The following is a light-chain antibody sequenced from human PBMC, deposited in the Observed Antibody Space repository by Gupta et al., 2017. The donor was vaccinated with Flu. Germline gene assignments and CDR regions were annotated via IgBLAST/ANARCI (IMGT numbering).Light chain of an antibody. V-gene: IGKV2-29*01. CDR3: IRPWT. J-gene: IGKJ1*01. Sequence: DIVMTQTPLSLSVTPGQPASISCKSSQSLLHSDGKTYLYWYRQKPGQSPQLLIYEVSSRFSGVTDRFSGSGSGTDFTRQLSRVEAEDVGVYDGIRPWTFGQGTKVEIK. CDR2: EVS. CDR1: QSLLHSDGKTY.